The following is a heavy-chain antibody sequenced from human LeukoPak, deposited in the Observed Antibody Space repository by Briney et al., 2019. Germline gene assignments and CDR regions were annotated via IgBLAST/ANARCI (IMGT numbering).Heavy chain of an antibody. CDR2: IDPNSGGT. V-gene: IGHV1-2*02. Sequence: ASVKVSCKTSGYSFTAYFMHWVRLAPGQGLEWMGWIDPNSGGTNYAQKFQGRVTMTRDTSISTAYMELSRLRSDDTAVYYCVIRWPADDYWGQGTLVTVSS. CDR1: GYSFTAYF. CDR3: VIRWPADDY. J-gene: IGHJ4*02. D-gene: IGHD4-23*01.